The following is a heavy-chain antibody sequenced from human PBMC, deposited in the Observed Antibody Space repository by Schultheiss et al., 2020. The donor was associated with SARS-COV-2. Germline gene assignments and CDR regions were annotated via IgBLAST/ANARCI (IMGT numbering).Heavy chain of an antibody. CDR3: ARSFSTGWWGRFDY. V-gene: IGHV1-3*01. D-gene: IGHD6-19*01. Sequence: ASVKVSCKPSGYTFTNYAVHWVRQAPGQRLEWLGWINADNGNTKYSQKFQDRVTITRDTPATTAYLDLTSLRSEDTAVYYCARSFSTGWWGRFDYWGQGTLVTVSS. J-gene: IGHJ4*02. CDR2: INADNGNT. CDR1: GYTFTNYA.